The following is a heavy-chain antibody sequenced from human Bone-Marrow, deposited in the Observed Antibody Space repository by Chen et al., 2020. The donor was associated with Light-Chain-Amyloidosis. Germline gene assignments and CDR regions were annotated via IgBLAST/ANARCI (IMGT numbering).Heavy chain of an antibody. CDR2: IKSKVHGGTT. Sequence: EVQLVESGGGLVESGGSLRLSCAAPGFSFKTAWMSWVGQAPGKGLEWVGRIKSKVHGGTTDYAAPVQGRFSISRDESRNTLYLQINGLKAEDAATYFCSAIVGAYDTFDFWGQGTTVTVSS. D-gene: IGHD1-26*01. J-gene: IGHJ3*01. V-gene: IGHV3-15*01. CDR3: SAIVGAYDTFDF. CDR1: GFSFKTAW.